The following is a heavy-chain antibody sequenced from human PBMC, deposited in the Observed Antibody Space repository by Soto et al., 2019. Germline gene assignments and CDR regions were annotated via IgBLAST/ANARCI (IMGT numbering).Heavy chain of an antibody. J-gene: IGHJ4*02. CDR3: ARGTGIAVALSIPYYFDY. CDR2: INHSGST. V-gene: IGHV4-34*01. Sequence: PSETLSLTCAAYGGSLSGYYWSWIRQPPGKGLEWIGEINHSGSTNYNPSLKSRVTISVDTSKNQFSLKLSSVTAADTAVYYCARGTGIAVALSIPYYFDYWGQGTLVTSPQ. D-gene: IGHD6-19*01. CDR1: GGSLSGYY.